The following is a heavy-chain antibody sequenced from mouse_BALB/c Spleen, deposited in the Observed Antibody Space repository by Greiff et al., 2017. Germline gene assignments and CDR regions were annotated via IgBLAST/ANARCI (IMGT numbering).Heavy chain of an antibody. Sequence: HLVESGGGLVKPGGSLKLSCAASGFTFSSYSMSWVRQSPEKRLEWVAEISSGGSYTYYPDTVTGRFTISRDNAKNTLYLEMSSLRSEDTAMYYCARWYYGNYYWGQGTSVTVSS. J-gene: IGHJ4*01. CDR2: ISSGGSYT. CDR1: GFTFSSYS. CDR3: ARWYYGNYY. V-gene: IGHV5-9-4*01.